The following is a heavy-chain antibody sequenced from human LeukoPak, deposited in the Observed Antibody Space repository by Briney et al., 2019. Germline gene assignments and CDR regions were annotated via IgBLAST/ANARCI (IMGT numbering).Heavy chain of an antibody. V-gene: IGHV3-7*01. Sequence: GGSLRLSCAASGFIFSNYWMNWVRQAPGKGLEWVASINEDGRQKFYVDSVRGRFTISRDNAKNSLSLQMNSLKAEDTAVYYCARRGFHDYWGQGTLVTVSS. CDR3: ARRGFHDY. CDR1: GFIFSNYW. J-gene: IGHJ4*02. CDR2: INEDGRQK.